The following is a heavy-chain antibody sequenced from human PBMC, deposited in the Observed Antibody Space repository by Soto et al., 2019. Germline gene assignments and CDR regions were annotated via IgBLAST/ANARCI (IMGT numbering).Heavy chain of an antibody. CDR1: GGSINNYEYY. CDR3: ARDLSNSPDYFDS. V-gene: IGHV4-30-4*01. CDR2: IYYSGRT. J-gene: IGHJ4*02. D-gene: IGHD6-6*01. Sequence: QVQLQESGPGLVKPSQTLSLTCTVSGGSINNYEYYWTWIRQPPGKGLEWVGYIYYSGRTNYNPSLNSRLTISLDTPENQFSLKLTSVSAADTAVYYCARDLSNSPDYFDSWGQGTLVTVSS.